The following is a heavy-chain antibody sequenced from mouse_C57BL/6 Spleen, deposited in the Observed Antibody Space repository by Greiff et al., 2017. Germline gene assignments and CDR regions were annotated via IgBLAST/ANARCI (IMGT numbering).Heavy chain of an antibody. V-gene: IGHV1-64*01. Sequence: VQLQQPGAELVKPGASVKLSCKASGYTFTSYWMHWVKQRPGQGLEWIGMIHPNSGSTNYNEKFKSKATLTVDKSSSTAYMQLSSLTSEDSAVYYCARHYDGYYGFYYCGQGTTLTVSS. CDR2: IHPNSGST. CDR1: GYTFTSYW. CDR3: ARHYDGYYGFYY. D-gene: IGHD2-3*01. J-gene: IGHJ2*01.